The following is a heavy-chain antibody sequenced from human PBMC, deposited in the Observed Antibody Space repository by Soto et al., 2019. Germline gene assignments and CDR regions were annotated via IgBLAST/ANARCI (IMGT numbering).Heavy chain of an antibody. CDR2: INAGNGNT. J-gene: IGHJ4*02. CDR3: AIDRGASSGDYLYGFDY. V-gene: IGHV1-3*01. D-gene: IGHD3-22*01. CDR1: GYTFTSYA. Sequence: EASVKVSSKASGYTFTSYAMHWVRQAPGQRLEWMGWINAGNGNTKYSQKFQGRVTITRDTSASTAYMELSSLRSEDTDVYYCAIDRGASSGDYLYGFDYWGQGTLVTVSS.